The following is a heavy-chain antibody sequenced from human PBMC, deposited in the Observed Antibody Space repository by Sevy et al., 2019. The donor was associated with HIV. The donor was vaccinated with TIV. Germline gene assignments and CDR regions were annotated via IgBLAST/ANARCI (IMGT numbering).Heavy chain of an antibody. J-gene: IGHJ4*02. CDR1: GLSFSHYA. D-gene: IGHD2-8*01. CDR2: ISYDGTYK. Sequence: GGSLRLSCAVSGLSFSHYAFHWVGQAPGKGLEWWSLISYDGTYKYYADSVKGRFTISRDNSKNTLYLQMNSLRGNDTAVYYCARVAVSYCTNDCYHRFDYWGPGALVTVSS. V-gene: IGHV3-30-3*01. CDR3: ARVAVSYCTNDCYHRFDY.